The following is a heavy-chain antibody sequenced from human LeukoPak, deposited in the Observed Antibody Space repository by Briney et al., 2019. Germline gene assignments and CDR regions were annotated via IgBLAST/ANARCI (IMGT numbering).Heavy chain of an antibody. CDR2: ISGSGGST. CDR3: AKPDITMVRGPYYFDY. Sequence: GGSLRLSCAASGFTFSSYAMSWVRQAPGKGLEWVSAISGSGGSTYYADSVKGRFTISRDNSKNTLYLQMNSLRAEDTAVYYCAKPDITMVRGPYYFDYWGQGTLVTVSS. J-gene: IGHJ4*02. V-gene: IGHV3-23*01. CDR1: GFTFSSYA. D-gene: IGHD3-10*01.